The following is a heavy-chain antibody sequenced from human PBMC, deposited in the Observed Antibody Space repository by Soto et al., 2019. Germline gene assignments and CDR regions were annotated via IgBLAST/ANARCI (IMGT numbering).Heavy chain of an antibody. J-gene: IGHJ3*02. CDR2: ISYDGSNK. V-gene: IGHV3-30*18. CDR3: AKVLFGGYHDAFDI. Sequence: QVQLVESGGGVVQPGRSLRLSCAASGFTFSSYGMHWVRQAPGKGLEWVAVISYDGSNKYYADSVKGRFTISRDNSKNKLYLQMNSLRAEDTAVYYCAKVLFGGYHDAFDIWGQGTMVTVSS. CDR1: GFTFSSYG. D-gene: IGHD5-12*01.